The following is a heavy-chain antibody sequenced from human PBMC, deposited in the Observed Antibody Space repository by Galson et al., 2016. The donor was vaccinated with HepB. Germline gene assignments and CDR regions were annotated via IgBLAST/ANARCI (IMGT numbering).Heavy chain of an antibody. CDR1: GFTFSSHP. CDR3: ARPVSADEGLGN. J-gene: IGHJ4*02. V-gene: IGHV3-7*01. D-gene: IGHD2-8*01. CDR2: IKPDGTTK. Sequence: SLRLSCAGSGFTFSSHPMNWVRQAPEKGLEWVANIKPDGTTKNYVGSVRGRFTIARDNAKNSLYLQMNSLRPEDTATYYCARPVSADEGLGNWGQGTLVTVSS.